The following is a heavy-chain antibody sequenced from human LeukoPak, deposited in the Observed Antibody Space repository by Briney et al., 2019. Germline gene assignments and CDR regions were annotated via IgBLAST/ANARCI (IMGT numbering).Heavy chain of an antibody. V-gene: IGHV4-39*07. D-gene: IGHD6-6*01. Sequence: PSETLSLTCTASNGTISSSNYYWGWVRQPPGEGLEWIGNIHYSGGTHYNPSLKSRVTISVDTSKNQFSLRLSSVTAADTAVYYCARDGAARPGYYMDAWGKGTTVTVSS. CDR2: IHYSGGT. CDR1: NGTISSSNYY. J-gene: IGHJ6*03. CDR3: ARDGAARPGYYMDA.